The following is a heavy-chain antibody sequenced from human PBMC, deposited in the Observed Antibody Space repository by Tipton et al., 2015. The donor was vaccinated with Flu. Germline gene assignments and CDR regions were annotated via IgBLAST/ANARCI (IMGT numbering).Heavy chain of an antibody. CDR2: ADESGNT. V-gene: IGHV4-34*01. CDR1: GGSFSGFF. D-gene: IGHD7-27*01. J-gene: IGHJ5*02. CDR3: ARLPSGRFDP. Sequence: TLSLTCAVYGGSFSGFFWGWIRQPPGRGLEWIGQADESGNTNYNASFKNRVTISVDPSKSQFSLKMTSMTATDTGVYYCARLPSGRFDPWGQGTLVTVSS.